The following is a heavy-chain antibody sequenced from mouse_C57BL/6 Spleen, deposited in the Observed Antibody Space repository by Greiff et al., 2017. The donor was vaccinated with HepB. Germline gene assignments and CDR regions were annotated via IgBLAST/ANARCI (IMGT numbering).Heavy chain of an antibody. CDR2: INPNNGGT. CDR3: ARSGYYGSYYAMDY. V-gene: IGHV1-26*01. J-gene: IGHJ4*01. CDR1: GYTFTDYY. D-gene: IGHD1-1*01. Sequence: VQLQQSGPELVKPGASVKISCKASGYTFTDYYMNWVKQSHGKSLEWIGDINPNNGGTSYNQKFKGKATLTVDKSSSTAYMELRSLTSEDSAVYYCARSGYYGSYYAMDYWGQGTSVTVSS.